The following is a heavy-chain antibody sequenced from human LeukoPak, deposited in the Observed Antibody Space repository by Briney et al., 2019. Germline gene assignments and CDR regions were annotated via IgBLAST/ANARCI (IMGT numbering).Heavy chain of an antibody. CDR3: ARSKSRTRKYSSSSCTPNFDY. J-gene: IGHJ4*02. V-gene: IGHV1-8*01. D-gene: IGHD6-6*01. CDR1: GYTFTSYD. Sequence: ASVKVSCKASGYTFTSYDINWVLQATGQGLEWMGWMNPNSGNTGYAQKFQGRVTMTRNTSISTAYMELSSLRSEDTAVYYCARSKSRTRKYSSSSCTPNFDYWGQGTLVTVSS. CDR2: MNPNSGNT.